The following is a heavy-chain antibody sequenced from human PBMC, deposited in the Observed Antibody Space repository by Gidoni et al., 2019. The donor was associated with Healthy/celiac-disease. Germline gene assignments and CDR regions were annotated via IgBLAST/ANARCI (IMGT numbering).Heavy chain of an antibody. V-gene: IGHV1-69*06. CDR1: GGTVSSYA. J-gene: IGHJ6*02. Sequence: QVQLVQSGAEVKKPGSSVKVSCKASGGTVSSYAISWVRQAPGQGLEWMGGIIPIFGTANYAQKFQGRVTITADKSTSTAYMELSSLRSEDTAVYYCARESGVVVVPAASYYGMDVWGQGTTVTVSS. CDR2: IIPIFGTA. CDR3: ARESGVVVVPAASYYGMDV. D-gene: IGHD2-2*01.